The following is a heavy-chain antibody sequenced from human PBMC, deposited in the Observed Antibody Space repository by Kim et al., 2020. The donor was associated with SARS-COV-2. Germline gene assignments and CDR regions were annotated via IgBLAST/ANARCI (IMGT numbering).Heavy chain of an antibody. CDR1: GFTFSSYG. V-gene: IGHV3-33*01. D-gene: IGHD6-19*01. CDR2: IWYDGSNK. CDR3: ARVPSLEYSSGRPRDY. J-gene: IGHJ4*02. Sequence: GGSLRLSCAASGFTFSSYGMHWVRQAPGKGLEWVAVIWYDGSNKYYADSVKGRFTISRDNSKNTLYLQMNSLRAEDTAVYYCARVPSLEYSSGRPRDYWGQGTLVTVSS.